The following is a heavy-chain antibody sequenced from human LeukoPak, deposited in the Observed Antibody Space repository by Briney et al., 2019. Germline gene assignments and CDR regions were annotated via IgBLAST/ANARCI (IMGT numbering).Heavy chain of an antibody. J-gene: IGHJ4*02. CDR3: ARLGSVAMPFDY. D-gene: IGHD2-2*01. CDR2: SYYSGST. CDR1: GGSMNNYY. V-gene: IGHV4-59*08. Sequence: SETLSLTCTVPGGSMNNYYWNWIRQPPGKGLEWFGYSYYSGSTNYNPSLKSRVNISVDTSKNQFSLNLTSVTAADTAVYYCARLGSVAMPFDYWGQGTLVTVSS.